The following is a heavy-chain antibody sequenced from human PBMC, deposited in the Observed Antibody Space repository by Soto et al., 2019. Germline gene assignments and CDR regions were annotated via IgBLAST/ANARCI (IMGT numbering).Heavy chain of an antibody. CDR3: AREGGCSGYDWAAFDY. CDR1: GFTFSSYA. CDR2: ISYDGSNK. Sequence: QVQLVESGGGVVQPGRSLRLSCAASGFTFSSYAMHWVRQAPGKGLEWVAVISYDGSNKYYADSVKGRFTISRDNSKNTLYLQMNSLRAEDTAVYYCAREGGCSGYDWAAFDYWGQGTLVTVSS. J-gene: IGHJ4*02. V-gene: IGHV3-30-3*01. D-gene: IGHD5-12*01.